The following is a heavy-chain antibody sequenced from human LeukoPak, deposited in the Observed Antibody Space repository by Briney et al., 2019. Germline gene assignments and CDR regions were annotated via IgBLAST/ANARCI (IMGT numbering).Heavy chain of an antibody. CDR2: ISGIATGGNT. Sequence: GGSLKLSCATSGFTFTDYAMNWVRQAPGKGLEWVSAISGIATGGNTYYRDSVKGQFTISRDNSKNMLYLEMNSLRAEDTAVYYCAKGTTDYGSGYGMDVWGKGTTVTVSS. CDR3: AKGTTDYGSGYGMDV. CDR1: GFTFTDYA. D-gene: IGHD3-10*01. J-gene: IGHJ6*04. V-gene: IGHV3-23*01.